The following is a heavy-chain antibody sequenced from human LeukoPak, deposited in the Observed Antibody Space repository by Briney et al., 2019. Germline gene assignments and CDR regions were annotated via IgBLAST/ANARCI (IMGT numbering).Heavy chain of an antibody. CDR3: ARGIYSGYHYFDY. CDR2: IWCMGSNK. V-gene: IGHV3-33*01. D-gene: IGHD5-12*01. CDR1: RFTSSGYG. Sequence: PRGSLRPSRAPSRFTSSGYGMHWVRQPPSNGGGCVAVIWCMGSNKYYEYSVKGRFTITRDKYKNTLYLQMNRLSAEDTAVYYCARGIYSGYHYFDYWGQGALVTASS. J-gene: IGHJ4*02.